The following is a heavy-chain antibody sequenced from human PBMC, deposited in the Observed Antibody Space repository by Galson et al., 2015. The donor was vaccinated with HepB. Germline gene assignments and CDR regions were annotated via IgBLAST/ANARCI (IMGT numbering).Heavy chain of an antibody. J-gene: IGHJ6*02. D-gene: IGHD1-1*01. CDR3: ASFIEPRLEIDVMYYYYGMDV. V-gene: IGHV3-21*01. Sequence: SLRLSCAASGFTFSSYTMNWVRQAPGKGLEWVSSISSSSSYIYYADSVKGRFTISRDNAKNSLYLQMNSLRAEDTAVYYCASFIEPRLEIDVMYYYYGMDVWGQGTTVTVSS. CDR2: ISSSSSYI. CDR1: GFTFSSYT.